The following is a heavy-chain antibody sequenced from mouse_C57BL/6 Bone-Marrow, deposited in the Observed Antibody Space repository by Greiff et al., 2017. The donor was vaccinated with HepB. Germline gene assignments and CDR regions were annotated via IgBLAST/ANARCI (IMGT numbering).Heavy chain of an antibody. CDR2: IDPSDSET. V-gene: IGHV1-52*01. D-gene: IGHD1-1*02. CDR1: GYTFTSYW. J-gene: IGHJ2*01. CDR3: ARSGYYAPGY. Sequence: VQLQQPGAELVRPGSSVKLSCKASGYTFTSYWMHWVKQRPIQGLEWIGNIDPSDSETHYNQKFKDKATLTGDKSSSTAYMQLSSLTSEDSAVYYCARSGYYAPGYWGQGTTLTVSS.